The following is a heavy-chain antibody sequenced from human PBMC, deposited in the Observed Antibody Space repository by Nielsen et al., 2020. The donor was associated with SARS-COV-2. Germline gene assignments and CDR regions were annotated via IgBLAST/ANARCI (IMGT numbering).Heavy chain of an antibody. V-gene: IGHV1-8*01. D-gene: IGHD2-15*01. Sequence: ASVKVSCKASGYTFTSYDINWVRQATGQGLEWMGWMNPNSGNTGYAQKFQGRVTMTRNTSISTAYMELSSLRSEDTAVYYCARGPNGIVVVVAAPDYWGQGTLVTVSS. CDR3: ARGPNGIVVVVAAPDY. J-gene: IGHJ4*02. CDR1: GYTFTSYD. CDR2: MNPNSGNT.